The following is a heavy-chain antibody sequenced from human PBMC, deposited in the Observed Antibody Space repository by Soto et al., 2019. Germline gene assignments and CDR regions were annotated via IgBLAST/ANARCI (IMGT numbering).Heavy chain of an antibody. J-gene: IGHJ5*02. Sequence: LRLSCAASGFTFSSYGMHWVRQAPGKGLEWVAVIWYDGSNKYYADSVKGRFTISRDNSKNTLCLQMNSLRAEDTAVYYCARERGYYYDSSGYKTSNWFDPWGQGTLVTVSS. CDR3: ARERGYYYDSSGYKTSNWFDP. CDR2: IWYDGSNK. D-gene: IGHD3-22*01. CDR1: GFTFSSYG. V-gene: IGHV3-33*01.